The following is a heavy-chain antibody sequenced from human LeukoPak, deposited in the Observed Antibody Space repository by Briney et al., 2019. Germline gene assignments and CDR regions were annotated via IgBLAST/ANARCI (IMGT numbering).Heavy chain of an antibody. CDR2: ISSSGSTI. CDR1: GFTFSDYY. CDR3: ASVLWFGDPPHY. J-gene: IGHJ4*02. D-gene: IGHD3-10*01. Sequence: GGSLRLSCAASGFTFSDYYMSWIRQAPGKGREWVSYISSSGSTIYYADSVKGRFTISRDNAKNSLYLQMNSLRAEDTAVYYCASVLWFGDPPHYWGQGTLVTVSS. V-gene: IGHV3-11*01.